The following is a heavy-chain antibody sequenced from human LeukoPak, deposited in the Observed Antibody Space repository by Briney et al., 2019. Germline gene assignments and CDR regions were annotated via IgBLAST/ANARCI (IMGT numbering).Heavy chain of an antibody. CDR3: ARLASGSYGPLTPFDY. V-gene: IGHV4-61*08. J-gene: IGHJ4*02. CDR2: IYYSGST. D-gene: IGHD1-26*01. Sequence: SETLSLTCTVSGGSISIGGYYWSWIRQHPGKGLEWIGDIYYSGSTNYNPSLKSRVTISVDTSKNQFSLRLSSVTAADTAVYYSARLASGSYGPLTPFDYWGQGTLVTVSS. CDR1: GGSISIGGYY.